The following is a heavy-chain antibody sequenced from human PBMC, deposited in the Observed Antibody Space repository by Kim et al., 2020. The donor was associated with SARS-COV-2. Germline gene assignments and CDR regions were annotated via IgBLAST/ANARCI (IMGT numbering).Heavy chain of an antibody. J-gene: IGHJ4*02. Sequence: AQKVPGRVTMTTDTSTSTAYMELRSLRSDDTAVYYCARASFYYDSSGPDYWGQGTLVTVSS. V-gene: IGHV1-18*01. CDR3: ARASFYYDSSGPDY. D-gene: IGHD3-22*01.